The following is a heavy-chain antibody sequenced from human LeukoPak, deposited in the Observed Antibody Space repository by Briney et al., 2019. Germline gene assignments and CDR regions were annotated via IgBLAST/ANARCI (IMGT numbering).Heavy chain of an antibody. J-gene: IGHJ6*03. CDR3: ARALGDSGSYYVHYYYYYMDV. Sequence: SGPTLVKPSETLSLTCTVSGGSISSYYWSWIRQPPGKGLEWIGYIYYSGSTNYNPSLKSRVTISVDTSKNQFSLRLSSVTAADTAVYYCARALGDSGSYYVHYYYYYMDVWGKGTTVTISS. D-gene: IGHD1-26*01. V-gene: IGHV4-59*01. CDR2: IYYSGST. CDR1: GGSISSYY.